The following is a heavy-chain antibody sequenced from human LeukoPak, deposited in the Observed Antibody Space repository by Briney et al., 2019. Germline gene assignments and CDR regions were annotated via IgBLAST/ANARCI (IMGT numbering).Heavy chain of an antibody. CDR1: GGTFSSYA. CDR2: IIPIFGTA. V-gene: IGHV1-69*13. D-gene: IGHD6-13*01. J-gene: IGHJ6*02. CDR3: ARGGQQLVPEDDYYYYYGMGV. Sequence: ASVKVSCKASGGTFSSYAISWVRQAPGQGLEWMGGIIPIFGTANYAQKFQGRVTITADESTSTAYMELSSLRSEDTAVYYCARGGQQLVPEDDYYYYYGMGVWGQGTTVTVSS.